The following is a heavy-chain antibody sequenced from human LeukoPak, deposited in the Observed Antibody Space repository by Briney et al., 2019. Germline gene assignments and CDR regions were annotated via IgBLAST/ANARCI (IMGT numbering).Heavy chain of an antibody. V-gene: IGHV3-30*02. D-gene: IGHD3-16*02. CDR3: ARVEVYDYVWGSYRYPYYYYMDV. Sequence: TGGSLRLSCAASGFTFSSYGMHWVRQAPGKGLEWVAFIRYDGSNKYYADSVKGRFTISRDNSKNTLYLQMNSLRAEDTAVYYCARVEVYDYVWGSYRYPYYYYMDVWGKGTTVTISS. CDR2: IRYDGSNK. J-gene: IGHJ6*03. CDR1: GFTFSSYG.